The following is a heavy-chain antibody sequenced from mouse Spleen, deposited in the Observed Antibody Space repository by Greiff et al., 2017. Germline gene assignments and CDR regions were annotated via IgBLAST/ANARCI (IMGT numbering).Heavy chain of an antibody. V-gene: IGHV5-9-3*01. CDR1: GFTFSSYA. CDR3: ARQERYFDY. Sequence: EVKLMESGGGLVKPGGSLKLSCAASGFTFSSYAMSWVRQTPEKRLEWVATISSGGSYTYYPDSVKGRFTISRDNAKNTLYLQMSSLRSEDTAMYYCARQERYFDYWGQGTTLTVSS. CDR2: ISSGGSYT. J-gene: IGHJ2*01.